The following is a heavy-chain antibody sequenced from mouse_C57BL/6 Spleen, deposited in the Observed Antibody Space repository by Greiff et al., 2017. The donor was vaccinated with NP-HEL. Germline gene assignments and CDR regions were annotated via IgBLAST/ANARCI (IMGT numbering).Heavy chain of an antibody. CDR1: SYAFSSSW. CDR2: IYPGDGDT. J-gene: IGHJ1*03. CDR3: AREDYYGSSWYFDV. D-gene: IGHD1-1*01. V-gene: IGHV1-82*01. Sequence: QVQLQQSGPELVKPGASVKISCKASSYAFSSSWMNWVKQRPGKGLEWIGRIYPGDGDTNYNGKFKGKATLTADKSSSTAYMQLSSLTSEDSAVYFCAREDYYGSSWYFDVWGTGTTVTVSS.